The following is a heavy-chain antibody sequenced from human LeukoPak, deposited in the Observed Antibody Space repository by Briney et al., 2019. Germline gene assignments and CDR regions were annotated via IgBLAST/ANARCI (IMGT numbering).Heavy chain of an antibody. CDR2: INHSGST. V-gene: IGHV4-34*01. Sequence: PSETLSLTCAVYGGSFSGYYWSWIRQPPGKGLEWIGEINHSGSTNYNPSLKSRVTISVDTSKNQFSLKLSSVTAADTAVYYCARPHLRRDYYYYYGMDVWGKGTTVTVSS. J-gene: IGHJ6*04. CDR3: ARPHLRRDYYYYYGMDV. CDR1: GGSFSGYY.